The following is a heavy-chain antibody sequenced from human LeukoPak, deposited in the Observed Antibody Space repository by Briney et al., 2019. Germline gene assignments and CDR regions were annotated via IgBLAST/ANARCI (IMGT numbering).Heavy chain of an antibody. Sequence: SETLSLTCTVSGGSISSSSYYWGWIRQPPGKGLEWIGSIYYSGSTYYNPSLKSRVTISVDTSKNQFSLKLSSVTAADTAVYYCARKDIVDNWGQGTLVTVSS. V-gene: IGHV4-39*01. CDR1: GGSISSSSYY. J-gene: IGHJ4*02. CDR2: IYYSGST. D-gene: IGHD5-12*01. CDR3: ARKDIVDN.